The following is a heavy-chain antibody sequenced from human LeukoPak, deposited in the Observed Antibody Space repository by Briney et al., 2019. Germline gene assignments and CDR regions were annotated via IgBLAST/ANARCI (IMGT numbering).Heavy chain of an antibody. CDR3: ARDEAGYNYNY. CDR2: INPSGGST. Sequence: ASVKVSCKASGYTLTSYYMHWVRQAPGQGLEWMGIINPSGGSTTYAQKFQGRVTMTRDTSTSTVYMELSSLRSEDTAVYYCARDEAGYNYNYWGQGTLVTVSS. V-gene: IGHV1-46*01. CDR1: GYTLTSYY. D-gene: IGHD5-24*01. J-gene: IGHJ4*02.